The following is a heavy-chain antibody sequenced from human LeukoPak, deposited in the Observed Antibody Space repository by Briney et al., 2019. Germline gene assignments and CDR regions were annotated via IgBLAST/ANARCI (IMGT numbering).Heavy chain of an antibody. CDR2: IYYSGST. CDR1: GGSLSSHS. V-gene: IGHV4-59*11. J-gene: IGHJ4*02. Sequence: SEALSLTCIVSGGSLSSHSWIWVRQPPGKGLEWIGYIYYSGSTNYNPSLKSRVTISVDTSKNQFSLKLSSVTAADTAVYYCARESADLIDYWGQGTLVTVSS. CDR3: ARESADLIDY.